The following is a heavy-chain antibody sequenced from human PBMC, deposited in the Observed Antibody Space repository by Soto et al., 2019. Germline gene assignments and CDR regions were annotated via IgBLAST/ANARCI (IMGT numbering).Heavy chain of an antibody. CDR1: GFTFSSYA. J-gene: IGHJ6*02. CDR2: ISASGGST. D-gene: IGHD3-22*01. V-gene: IGHV3-23*01. CDR3: AKGVRSYYYYGMDV. Sequence: EVQLLESGGDLVQPGGSLRLSCAASGFTFSSYAMTWVRQAPGKGLEWVSGISASGGSTYYADSVKGRFTISRDNSKNTMYLQMNSLRAEDTAVYYCAKGVRSYYYYGMDVWGQGTTVTVSS.